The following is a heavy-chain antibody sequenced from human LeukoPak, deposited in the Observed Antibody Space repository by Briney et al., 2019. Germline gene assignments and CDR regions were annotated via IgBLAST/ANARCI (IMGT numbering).Heavy chain of an antibody. J-gene: IGHJ4*02. CDR1: GYTLTELS. CDR2: FDPEDGET. V-gene: IGHV1-24*01. CDR3: ATDLITFGGVVSSVGY. D-gene: IGHD3-16*01. Sequence: GASVKVSCKVSGYTLTELSMHWVRQAPGKGLEWMGGFDPEDGETIYAQKFQGRVTMTEDTSTDTAYIELSSLRSEDTAVYYCATDLITFGGVVSSVGYWGQGTLVTVSS.